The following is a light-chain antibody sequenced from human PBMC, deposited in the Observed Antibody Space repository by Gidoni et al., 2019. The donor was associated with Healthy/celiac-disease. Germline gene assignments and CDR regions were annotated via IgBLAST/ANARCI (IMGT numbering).Light chain of an antibody. Sequence: SSELTQDPAVSVALGQTVRITCPGNSLRSYYASWYQQKPAQAPVLVIHVKNNRPPVIPDRFSCYSSGNTAFLTITGAQAEDEADYYCNSRDSSGNHLVFGGGTKLTVL. J-gene: IGLJ2*01. CDR2: VKN. V-gene: IGLV3-19*01. CDR3: NSRDSSGNHLV. CDR1: SLRSYY.